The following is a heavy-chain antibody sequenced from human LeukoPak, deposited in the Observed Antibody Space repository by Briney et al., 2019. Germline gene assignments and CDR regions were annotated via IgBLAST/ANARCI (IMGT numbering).Heavy chain of an antibody. V-gene: IGHV3-7*01. CDR1: GFTFSSYW. Sequence: GGSLRLSCAASGFTFSSYWMSWVRQAPGKGLEWVANIKQDGSEKYYVDSVKGRFTISRDNAKNSLYLQMNSLRAEDTAVYYCARAARLNWSGYYTDACDIWGQGTMVTVSS. D-gene: IGHD3-3*01. CDR2: IKQDGSEK. J-gene: IGHJ3*02. CDR3: ARAARLNWSGYYTDACDI.